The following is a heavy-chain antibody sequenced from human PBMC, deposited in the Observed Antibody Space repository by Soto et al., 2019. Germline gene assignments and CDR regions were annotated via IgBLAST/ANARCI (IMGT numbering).Heavy chain of an antibody. V-gene: IGHV3-30-3*02. Sequence: QVQLVESGGGVVQRGGSLRLSCAASGFTFSSYSMNWVRQSPGKGLEWVAVISYDGNRIYYADSVKGRFTISRANAKNTMFLQMSGMRPEDTSVYYCGRGLVVTAKGWFYIWGQVTQVTVSS. CDR1: GFTFSSYS. CDR2: ISYDGNRI. CDR3: GRGLVVTAKGWFYI. J-gene: IGHJ5*02. D-gene: IGHD2-21*02.